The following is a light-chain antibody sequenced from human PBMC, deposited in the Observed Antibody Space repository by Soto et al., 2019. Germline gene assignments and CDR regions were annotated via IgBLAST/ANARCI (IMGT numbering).Light chain of an antibody. V-gene: IGLV1-47*01. Sequence: QPVLTQPPSASGTPGQRVTISCSGSISNLGSNFVFWYQQLPGAAPKLLISMNNQRPSGVSDRFSGSKSGTSASLAISGLRSEDEADYHCAAWDDNLRGVVFGGGTKVTVL. CDR3: AAWDDNLRGVV. J-gene: IGLJ3*02. CDR2: MNN. CDR1: ISNLGSNF.